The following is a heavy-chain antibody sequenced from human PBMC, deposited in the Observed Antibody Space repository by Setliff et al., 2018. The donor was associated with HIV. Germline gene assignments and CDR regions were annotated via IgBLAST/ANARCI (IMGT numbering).Heavy chain of an antibody. Sequence: GGSLRLSCAASGFTFSAHGMHWVRQAPGKGLEWVTFINYDDNYEYYADSVKGRFTISRDNGKKSLYLQMDSLRDEDTAVYYCARGGMAAAGPGGGHGLDVWGQGTTVTVSS. CDR3: ARGGMAAAGPGGGHGLDV. CDR2: INYDDNYE. J-gene: IGHJ6*02. CDR1: GFTFSAHG. D-gene: IGHD6-13*01. V-gene: IGHV3-30*02.